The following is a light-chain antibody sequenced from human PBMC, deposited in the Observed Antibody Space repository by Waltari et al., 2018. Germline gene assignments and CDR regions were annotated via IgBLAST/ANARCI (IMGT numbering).Light chain of an antibody. CDR1: SSAVGGYDY. V-gene: IGLV2-14*03. CDR3: SSYSSSSTLVV. J-gene: IGLJ2*01. Sequence: QSALTQPASVSGSPGQSITISCTGTSSAVGGYDYVSWYQQHPGKAPKFMIYDVSKRPSGVSNRFSGSRSGNTASLTISGLQAEDEADYYCSSYSSSSTLVVFGGGTKLTVL. CDR2: DVS.